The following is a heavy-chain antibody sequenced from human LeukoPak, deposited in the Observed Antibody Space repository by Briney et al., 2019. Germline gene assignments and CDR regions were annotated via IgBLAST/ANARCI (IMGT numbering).Heavy chain of an antibody. CDR3: ARDPTVTTEDGPN. Sequence: GASVKVSCKASGGTFSSYAISWVRQAPGLGLEWMGRIIPILGIANYAQKFQGRVTITADKSTSTAYMELSSLRSEDTAVYYCARDPTVTTEDGPNWGQGTLVTVSS. CDR2: IIPILGIA. D-gene: IGHD4-11*01. CDR1: GGTFSSYA. J-gene: IGHJ4*02. V-gene: IGHV1-69*04.